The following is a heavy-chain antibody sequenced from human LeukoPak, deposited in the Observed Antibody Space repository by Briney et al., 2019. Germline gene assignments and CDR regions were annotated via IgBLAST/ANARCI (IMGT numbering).Heavy chain of an antibody. CDR1: GGSITSQY. Sequence: PSETLSLTCSVSGGSITSQYWGWIRQPPGKGLEWIAFIYYTGITNYSPSLRSRVTISVDTSKNQLSLQLTSVTAADTAVYYCARGSHNLLVWGQGTLVTVSS. V-gene: IGHV4-59*11. CDR3: ARGSHNLLV. D-gene: IGHD2-15*01. CDR2: IYYTGIT. J-gene: IGHJ4*02.